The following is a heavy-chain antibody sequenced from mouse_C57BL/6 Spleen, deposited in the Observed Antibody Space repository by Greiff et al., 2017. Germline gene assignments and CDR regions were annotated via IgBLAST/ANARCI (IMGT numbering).Heavy chain of an antibody. V-gene: IGHV1-80*01. CDR3: TRGGDDYYPFAY. D-gene: IGHD2-3*01. J-gene: IGHJ3*01. CDR1: GYAFSSYW. Sequence: VQLQQSGAELVKPGASVKISCKASGYAFSSYWMNWVKQRPGKGLEWIGQIYPGDGDTKYNGKLKGKGTLTAEKPSSTAYKQLSSLASENSTVYFCTRGGDDYYPFAYWGQGTLVTVSA. CDR2: IYPGDGDT.